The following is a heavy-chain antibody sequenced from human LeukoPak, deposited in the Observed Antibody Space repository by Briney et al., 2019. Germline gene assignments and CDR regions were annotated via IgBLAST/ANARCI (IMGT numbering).Heavy chain of an antibody. J-gene: IGHJ4*02. CDR3: ARGSTVTTD. V-gene: IGHV4-38-2*02. CDR1: GYSISSTYY. Sequence: PSETLSLTCTVSGYSISSTYYWGWIRQPPGKGLEWVGSVFHSGNTYYNPSLKSRVTISVDTSKNQFSLKLSSVTAADTAVYYCARGSTVTTDWGQGTLVTVSS. CDR2: VFHSGNT. D-gene: IGHD4-17*01.